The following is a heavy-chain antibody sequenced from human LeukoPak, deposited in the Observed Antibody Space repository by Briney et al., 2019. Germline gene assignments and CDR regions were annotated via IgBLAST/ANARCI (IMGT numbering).Heavy chain of an antibody. Sequence: GGSLRLSCAASGFTVSSNYMNWVRQAPGKGLEWVAVISYDGSNKYYADSVKGRFTISRDNSKNTLYLQMNSLRAEDTAVYYCAKGQTPYDILTGYLDYWGQGTLVTVSS. V-gene: IGHV3-30*18. CDR2: ISYDGSNK. D-gene: IGHD3-9*01. CDR3: AKGQTPYDILTGYLDY. CDR1: GFTVSSNY. J-gene: IGHJ4*02.